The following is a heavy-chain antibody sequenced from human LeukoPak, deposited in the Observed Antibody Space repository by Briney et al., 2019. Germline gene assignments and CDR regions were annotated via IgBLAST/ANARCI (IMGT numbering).Heavy chain of an antibody. CDR2: MNPNSGNT. D-gene: IGHD3-3*01. CDR1: GYTFTSYD. Sequence: ASVKVSCKASGYTFTSYDINWVRQATGQGLEWMGWMNPNSGNTGYARKFQGRVTMTRNTSITTAYMELSSLRSEDTAVYYCARGERSGSLGDPCGQGTLVTVSS. CDR3: ARGERSGSLGDP. V-gene: IGHV1-8*01. J-gene: IGHJ5*02.